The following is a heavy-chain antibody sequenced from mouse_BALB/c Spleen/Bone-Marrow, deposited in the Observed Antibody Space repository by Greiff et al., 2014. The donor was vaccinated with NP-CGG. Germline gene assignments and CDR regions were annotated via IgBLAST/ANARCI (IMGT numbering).Heavy chain of an antibody. V-gene: IGHV14-3*02. CDR2: IDPANGNT. CDR1: GFNIKDTY. J-gene: IGHJ2*01. CDR3: ARHYYGYYFDY. D-gene: IGHD1-2*01. Sequence: VQLQQSGAELVKPGASVKLSCTASGFNIKDTYMHWVKQRPEQGLEWIGRIDPANGNTKYDPKFQGKATITADTSSSTAYLQLSSLTSEDTAVYYCARHYYGYYFDYWGQGTTLTGPS.